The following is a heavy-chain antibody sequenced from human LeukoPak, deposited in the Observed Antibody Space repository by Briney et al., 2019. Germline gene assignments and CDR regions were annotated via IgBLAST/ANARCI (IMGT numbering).Heavy chain of an antibody. CDR3: ARGGGSSSWFNWFDP. D-gene: IGHD6-13*01. CDR2: IYTSGST. J-gene: IGHJ5*02. Sequence: SETLSLTCTVSGGSISSYYWSWIRQPPGKGLEWIGYIYTSGSTNYSPSLKSRVTISVDTSKNQFSLKLSSVTAADTAVYYCARGGGSSSWFNWFDPWGQGTLVTVSS. CDR1: GGSISSYY. V-gene: IGHV4-4*09.